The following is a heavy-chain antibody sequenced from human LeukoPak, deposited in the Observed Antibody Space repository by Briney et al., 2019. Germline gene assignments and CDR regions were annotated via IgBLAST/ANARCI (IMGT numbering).Heavy chain of an antibody. Sequence: GASVKVSCKASGYTFTSYYMHWVRQAPGQGLEWMGIINPSGGSTSYAQKFQGRVTITADESTSTAYMELSSLRSEDTAVYYCARRRHYYDSSGQLDYWGQGTLVTVSS. CDR2: INPSGGST. J-gene: IGHJ4*02. CDR3: ARRRHYYDSSGQLDY. D-gene: IGHD3-22*01. V-gene: IGHV1-46*01. CDR1: GYTFTSYY.